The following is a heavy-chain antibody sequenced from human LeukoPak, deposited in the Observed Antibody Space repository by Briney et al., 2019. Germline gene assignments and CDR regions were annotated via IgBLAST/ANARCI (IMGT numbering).Heavy chain of an antibody. CDR3: ARDRRYFDY. Sequence: GSLRLSCVASGFTFSSHWMIWVRQAPGKGLQCVANIKEDGSEKHYVDSVKGRFTISRDNAKNSLFLQMDSLRAEDTAVYYCARDRRYFDYWDQGTLVTVSS. CDR2: IKEDGSEK. J-gene: IGHJ4*02. CDR1: GFTFSSHW. V-gene: IGHV3-7*01.